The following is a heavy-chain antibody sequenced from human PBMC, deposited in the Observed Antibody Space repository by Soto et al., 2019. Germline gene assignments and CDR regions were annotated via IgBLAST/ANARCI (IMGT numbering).Heavy chain of an antibody. V-gene: IGHV3-23*01. CDR1: GFTFSSYS. Sequence: GGSLRLSCAASGFTFSSYSMSWVRQAPGKGLEWVSAITGSGGSTYYADSVKGRFTISRDNSKNTLYLQMNSLRAEDTAVYYCAKEGDLIGYNYGSCFDYWGQGTLGTVSS. CDR2: ITGSGGST. CDR3: AKEGDLIGYNYGSCFDY. J-gene: IGHJ4*02. D-gene: IGHD5-18*01.